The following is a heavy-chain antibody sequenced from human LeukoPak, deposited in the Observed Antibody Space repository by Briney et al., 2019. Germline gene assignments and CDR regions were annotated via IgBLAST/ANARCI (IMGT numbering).Heavy chain of an antibody. V-gene: IGHV4-59*08. J-gene: IGHJ4*02. CDR3: ARHQLTYYDFWSGYQRAHYFDY. Sequence: PSETLSLTCTVSGGSISSYYRSWIRQPPGKGLEWIGYIYYSGSTNYNPSLKSRVTISVDTSKNQFSLKLSSVTAADTAVYYCARHQLTYYDFWSGYQRAHYFDYWGQGTLVTVSS. CDR1: GGSISSYY. D-gene: IGHD3-3*01. CDR2: IYYSGST.